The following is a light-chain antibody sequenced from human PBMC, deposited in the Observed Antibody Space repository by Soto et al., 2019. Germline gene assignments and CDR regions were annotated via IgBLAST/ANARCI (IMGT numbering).Light chain of an antibody. J-gene: IGKJ2*01. V-gene: IGKV2-30*01. CDR3: VQGTHWPPYT. CDR2: KVS. Sequence: DVVMTQSPLSLAVTLGQPASISCRSSQSLLYSDGNTHLNWFHQRPGQSPRRLIYKVSNRDSGVPDRFGGSGSGTDFTLKISRAEAEDGRVYYCVQGTHWPPYTFGQGSKLEIK. CDR1: QSLLYSDGNTH.